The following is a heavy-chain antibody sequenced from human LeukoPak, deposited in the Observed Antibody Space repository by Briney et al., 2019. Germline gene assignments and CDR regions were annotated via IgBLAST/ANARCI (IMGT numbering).Heavy chain of an antibody. D-gene: IGHD5-18*01. J-gene: IGHJ4*02. CDR3: AKVDTAMVAPSLFDY. Sequence: AGGSLRLSCAASGFTFSGYAMSWVRQAPGKGLEWVSAISGSGGSTYYADSVKGRFTISRDNSKNTLYLQMNSLRAEDTAVYYCAKVDTAMVAPSLFDYWGQGTLVTVSS. CDR2: ISGSGGST. CDR1: GFTFSGYA. V-gene: IGHV3-23*01.